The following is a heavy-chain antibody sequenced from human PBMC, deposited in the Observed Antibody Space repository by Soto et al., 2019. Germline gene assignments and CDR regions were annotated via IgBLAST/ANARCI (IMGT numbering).Heavy chain of an antibody. D-gene: IGHD2-2*02. CDR1: GYTFTSYG. J-gene: IGHJ6*02. CDR2: ISAYNGNT. CDR3: ARDYRASGYCSSISSYTVPRYYGMDV. Sequence: ASVKVSCKASGYTFTSYGISWVRQAPGQGLEWMGWISAYNGNTNYAQKLQGRVTMTTDTSTSTAYMELRSLRSDDTAVYYCARDYRASGYCSSISSYTVPRYYGMDVWGQGTTVTVSS. V-gene: IGHV1-18*01.